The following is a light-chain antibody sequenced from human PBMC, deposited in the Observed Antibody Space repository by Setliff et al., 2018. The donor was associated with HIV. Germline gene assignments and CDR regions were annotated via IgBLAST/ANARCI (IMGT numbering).Light chain of an antibody. CDR3: QQYYTNPRT. CDR1: QSLLYRSNNKDY. V-gene: IGKV4-1*01. Sequence: DFVMTQSPDSLPVSLGERATINCKSSQSLLYRSNNKDYLAWYQQKPGQPPKLLIYWASTRESGVPDRFSGSGSGTDFTLTISSLQAEDVAVYYCQQYYTNPRTFGQGDQGGYQ. J-gene: IGKJ1*01. CDR2: WAS.